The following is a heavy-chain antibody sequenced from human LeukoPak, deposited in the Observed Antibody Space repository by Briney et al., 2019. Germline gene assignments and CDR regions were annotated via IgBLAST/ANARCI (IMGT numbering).Heavy chain of an antibody. Sequence: GGSLRLSCAASGFTFADYAMHWVRQAPGKGLEWVSGISWNSVNIGYADSVKGRFTISRDNSKNTLYLQMNSLRAEDTAVYYCASSPSYQPFDYWGQGTLVTVSS. CDR2: ISWNSVNI. CDR3: ASSPSYQPFDY. CDR1: GFTFADYA. V-gene: IGHV3-9*01. D-gene: IGHD1-26*01. J-gene: IGHJ4*02.